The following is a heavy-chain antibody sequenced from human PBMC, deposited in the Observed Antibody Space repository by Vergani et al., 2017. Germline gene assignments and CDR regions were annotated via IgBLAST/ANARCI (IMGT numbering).Heavy chain of an antibody. CDR3: AREEGIGLNWFDP. CDR1: GGSISSGGYY. CDR2: IYYSGST. J-gene: IGHJ5*02. V-gene: IGHV4-31*03. Sequence: QLQLQESGPGLVKPSETLSLTCTVSGGSISSGGYYWSWIRQHPGKGLEWIGYIYYSGSTYYNPSLKSRVTISVDTSKNQFSLKLSSVTAADTAVYYCAREEGIGLNWFDPWGQGTLVTVSS. D-gene: IGHD3-16*01.